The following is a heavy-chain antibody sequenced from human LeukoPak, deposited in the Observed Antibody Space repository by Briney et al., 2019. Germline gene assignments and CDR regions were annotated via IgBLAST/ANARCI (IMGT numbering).Heavy chain of an antibody. CDR1: AGSITNNNYY. Sequence: SETLSLTCTVYAGSITNNNYYWRCLRQPPGKGLEWIGSMYYSGSTYYNQSLTSLITVSIETSKNQFPLKLSSMTAADTAVYYCARGRGGNCSGGSCYGNWFDPWGQGTLVTVSS. V-gene: IGHV4-39*06. J-gene: IGHJ5*02. CDR3: ARGRGGNCSGGSCYGNWFDP. CDR2: MYYSGST. D-gene: IGHD2-15*01.